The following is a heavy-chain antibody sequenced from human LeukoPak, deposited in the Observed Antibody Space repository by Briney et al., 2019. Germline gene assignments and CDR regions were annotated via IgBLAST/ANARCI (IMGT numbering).Heavy chain of an antibody. D-gene: IGHD3-3*01. Sequence: ASVKVSCKASGYTFTGYYMHWVRQAPGQGLEWMGWINPNSGGTNYAQKFQGRVTMTRDTSISTAYMELSRLRSDDTAVYYCASPSIAPIFGEYYYYYMDVWGKGTTVTVSS. J-gene: IGHJ6*03. CDR3: ASPSIAPIFGEYYYYYMDV. CDR1: GYTFTGYY. V-gene: IGHV1-2*02. CDR2: INPNSGGT.